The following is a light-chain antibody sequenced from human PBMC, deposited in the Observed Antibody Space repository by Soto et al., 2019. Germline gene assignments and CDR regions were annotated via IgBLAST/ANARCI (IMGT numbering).Light chain of an antibody. CDR1: SSDVGGYNY. V-gene: IGLV2-14*01. CDR2: EVS. CDR3: TSYTSSITCV. J-gene: IGLJ1*01. Sequence: ALTQPASVSGSPGQSITISCTGTSSDVGGYNYVSWYQQHPGKAPKLMIYEVSNRPSGVSNRFSGSKSGNTASLTISGLQAEDEADYYCTSYTSSITCVFGTGTKVTVL.